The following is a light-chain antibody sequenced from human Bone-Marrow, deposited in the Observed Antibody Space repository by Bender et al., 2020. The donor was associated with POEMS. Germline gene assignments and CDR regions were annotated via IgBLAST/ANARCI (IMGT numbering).Light chain of an antibody. Sequence: SYVVTQTPSVSVAPGQTARITCGGDNIGSKVVHWYQQKSGQAPVLVVYDDSDWPSGIPERFSGSNSGNTATLTISRVEAGDEADYYCQVWDFSSDRLYVFGPGTKVTVL. CDR3: QVWDFSSDRLYV. CDR1: NIGSKV. V-gene: IGLV3-21*02. J-gene: IGLJ1*01. CDR2: DDS.